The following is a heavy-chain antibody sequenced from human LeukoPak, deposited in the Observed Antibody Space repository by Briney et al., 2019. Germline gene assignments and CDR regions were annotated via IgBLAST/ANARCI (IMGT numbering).Heavy chain of an antibody. D-gene: IGHD6-6*01. CDR3: ARGRAALGY. CDR1: GGSISSGGYY. Sequence: PSETLSLTCTVSGGSISSGGYYWSWIRQPPGKGLEWIGYIYHSGSTYYNPSLKSRVTISVDRSKNQFSLKLSSVTAADTAVYYCARGRAALGYWGQGTLVTVSS. V-gene: IGHV4-30-2*01. J-gene: IGHJ4*02. CDR2: IYHSGST.